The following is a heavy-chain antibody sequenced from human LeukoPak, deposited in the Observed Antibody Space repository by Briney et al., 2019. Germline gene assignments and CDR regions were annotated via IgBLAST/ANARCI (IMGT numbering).Heavy chain of an antibody. J-gene: IGHJ5*02. Sequence: PSETLSLTCAVYGGSFSGYYWSWIRQPPGKGLEWIGEINHSGSTNYNPSLKSRVTISVDTSKNQFSLKLSSVTAADTAVHYCARVVAAAGTAPWGQGTLVTVSS. CDR2: INHSGST. V-gene: IGHV4-34*01. D-gene: IGHD6-13*01. CDR3: ARVVAAAGTAP. CDR1: GGSFSGYY.